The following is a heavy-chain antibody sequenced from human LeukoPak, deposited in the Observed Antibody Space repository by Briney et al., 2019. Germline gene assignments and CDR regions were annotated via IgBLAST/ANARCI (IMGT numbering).Heavy chain of an antibody. CDR2: ISGRDDST. D-gene: IGHD3-9*01. V-gene: IGHV3-23*01. CDR3: ATWGDYDIMTGYYDPDY. Sequence: GGSLRLSCAASGFTVTNYAMYWVRQAPGKGLEWVSAISGRDDSTYYADSVKGRFTISRDTSKNTLFLQMNSLRAEDTAVYYCATWGDYDIMTGYYDPDYWGQGTLVTVSS. J-gene: IGHJ4*02. CDR1: GFTVTNYA.